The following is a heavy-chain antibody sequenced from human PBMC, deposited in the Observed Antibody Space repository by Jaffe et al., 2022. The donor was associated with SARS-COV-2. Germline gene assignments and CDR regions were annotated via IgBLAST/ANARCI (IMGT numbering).Heavy chain of an antibody. CDR3: ARGSLGGGYSGYAGDNWFDP. J-gene: IGHJ5*02. CDR1: GGSFSGYY. D-gene: IGHD5-12*01. Sequence: QVQLQQWGAGLLKPSETLSLTCAVYGGSFSGYYWSWIRQPPGKGLEWIGEINHSGSTNYNPSLKSRVTISVDTSKNQFSLKLSSVTAADTAVYYCARGSLGGGYSGYAGDNWFDPWGQGTLVTVSS. CDR2: INHSGST. V-gene: IGHV4-34*01.